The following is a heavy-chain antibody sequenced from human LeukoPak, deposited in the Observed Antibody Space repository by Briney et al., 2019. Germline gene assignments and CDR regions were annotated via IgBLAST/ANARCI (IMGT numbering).Heavy chain of an antibody. CDR2: INAGNGNT. J-gene: IGHJ5*02. Sequence: GASVKVSCKASGYSFTSYAMHWVRQAPGQRLEWMGWINAGNGNTKYSQKFQGRVTITRDTSASTAYMELSSLRSEDTAVYYCAGEGGSIASLGYNWFDPWGQGTLVTVSS. D-gene: IGHD6-6*01. CDR1: GYSFTSYA. V-gene: IGHV1-3*01. CDR3: AGEGGSIASLGYNWFDP.